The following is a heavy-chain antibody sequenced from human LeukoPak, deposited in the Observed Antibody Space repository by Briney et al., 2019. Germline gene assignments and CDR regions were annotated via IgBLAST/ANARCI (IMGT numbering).Heavy chain of an antibody. CDR1: GGSFSGYY. CDR2: INHSGST. D-gene: IGHD2-2*02. J-gene: IGHJ5*02. V-gene: IGHV4-34*01. Sequence: SETLSLTCAVYGGSFSGYYWSWIRQPPGKGLEWIGEINHSGSTNYNPSLKSRVTISVDTSKNQFSLKLSSVTAADTAVYYCAREPIVVVPAAIGGWFDPWGQGTLVTVSS. CDR3: AREPIVVVPAAIGGWFDP.